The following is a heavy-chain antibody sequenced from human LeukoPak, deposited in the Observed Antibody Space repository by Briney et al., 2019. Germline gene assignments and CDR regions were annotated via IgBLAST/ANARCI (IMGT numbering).Heavy chain of an antibody. Sequence: GGSLRLSCAASGFTFSSYGMHWVRQAPGNGLEWVAVISYDGSNKYYADSVKGRFTISRDNSKNTLYLQMNSLRAEDTAVYYCARVRIQLWGYFDYWGQGTLVTVSS. V-gene: IGHV3-30*03. J-gene: IGHJ4*02. D-gene: IGHD5-18*01. CDR3: ARVRIQLWGYFDY. CDR1: GFTFSSYG. CDR2: ISYDGSNK.